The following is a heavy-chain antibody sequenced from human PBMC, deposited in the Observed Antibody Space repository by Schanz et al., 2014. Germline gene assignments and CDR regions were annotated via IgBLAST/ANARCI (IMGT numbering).Heavy chain of an antibody. J-gene: IGHJ4*02. CDR1: GFTFSDHY. V-gene: IGHV3-11*04. D-gene: IGHD5-12*01. CDR2: IATSSSTR. Sequence: GGSLRLSCAASGFTFSDHYMDWVRQAPGKGLEWLSYIATSSSTRHYADSVKGRVTISRDNAKNSVSLQMRRLRVEDTAVYYCASPSGYSDYGTYFDFWGQGTLVTVSS. CDR3: ASPSGYSDYGTYFDF.